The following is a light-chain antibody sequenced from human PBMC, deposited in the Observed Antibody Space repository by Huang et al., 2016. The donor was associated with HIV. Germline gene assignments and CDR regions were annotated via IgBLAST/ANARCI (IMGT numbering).Light chain of an antibody. J-gene: IGKJ1*01. CDR1: QSVSSN. CDR2: GAS. CDR3: QQYNNWPRT. Sequence: EIVMTQSPATLSVSPGERATLSCRASQSVSSNLAWYQQQPGQAPRLRIYGASTRATGSPARFSGSGSGTEFTLTISSLQSEDFAVYYGQQYNNWPRTFGQGTKVEIK. V-gene: IGKV3-15*01.